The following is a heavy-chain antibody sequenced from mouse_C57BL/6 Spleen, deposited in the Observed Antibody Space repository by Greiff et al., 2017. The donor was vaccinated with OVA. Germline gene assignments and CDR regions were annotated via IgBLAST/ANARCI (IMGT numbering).Heavy chain of an antibody. D-gene: IGHD3-2*02. Sequence: QVQLKQSGPELVKPGASVKISCKASGYSFTSYYIHWVKQRPGQGLEWIGWIYPGSGNTKYNEKFKGKATLTADTSSSTAYMQLSSLTSEDSAVYYCARYGSGYVDYAMDYWGQGTSVTVSS. CDR3: ARYGSGYVDYAMDY. CDR1: GYSFTSYY. CDR2: IYPGSGNT. J-gene: IGHJ4*01. V-gene: IGHV1-66*01.